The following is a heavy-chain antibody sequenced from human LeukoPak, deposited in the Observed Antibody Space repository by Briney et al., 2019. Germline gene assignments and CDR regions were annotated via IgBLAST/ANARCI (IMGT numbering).Heavy chain of an antibody. V-gene: IGHV3-23*01. CDR3: AKGGVDH. J-gene: IGHJ4*02. Sequence: GGSLRLSCAASGFTFSSYEMSWIRQAPGKGLEWVSAIGRSGDSTYYTDSVKGRFTISRDNSRNTLSLQTNNLRAEDTAIYYCAKGGVDHWGQGTLVTVSS. CDR2: IGRSGDST. D-gene: IGHD4-17*01. CDR1: GFTFSSYE.